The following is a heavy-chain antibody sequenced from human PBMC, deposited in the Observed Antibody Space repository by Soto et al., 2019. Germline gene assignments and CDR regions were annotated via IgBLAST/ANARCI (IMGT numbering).Heavy chain of an antibody. CDR1: GFTVNSNY. CDR2: IYSDGST. CDR3: ATLTKYDIWTGFYTC. D-gene: IGHD3-9*01. Sequence: EVKLVESGGGLVQPGGSLRLSCAASGFTVNSNYMSWVRQAPGKGLEWVSVIYSDGSTYYADSVKGRFIISRDNSNNTLYFQMNSLRAEDTAVYYCATLTKYDIWTGFYTCWGQGTLVTVSS. V-gene: IGHV3-66*01. J-gene: IGHJ4*02.